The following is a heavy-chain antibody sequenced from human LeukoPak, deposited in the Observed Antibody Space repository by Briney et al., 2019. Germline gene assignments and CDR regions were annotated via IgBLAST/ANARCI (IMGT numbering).Heavy chain of an antibody. CDR3: ARVGAGSYYKATDY. CDR2: ISSSGSTI. J-gene: IGHJ4*02. D-gene: IGHD3-10*01. Sequence: GGSLRLSCAASGFTFSSYEMNWVRQAPGKGLEWVSYISSSGSTIYYADSVKGRFTISRDNAKNSLYLQMNSLRAEYTAVYYCARVGAGSYYKATDYWGQGTLVTVSS. V-gene: IGHV3-48*03. CDR1: GFTFSSYE.